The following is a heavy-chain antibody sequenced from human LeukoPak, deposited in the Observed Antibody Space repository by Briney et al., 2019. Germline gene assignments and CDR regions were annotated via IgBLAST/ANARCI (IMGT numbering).Heavy chain of an antibody. D-gene: IGHD3-22*01. V-gene: IGHV3-23*01. CDR1: EFTISRYW. CDR3: ARPQSSSGYYWPFDD. J-gene: IGHJ4*02. Sequence: GGSLRLSCVASEFTISRYWMSWVRQAPGKGLEWVSAISPSSGTFYADSVKGRFTISRDNSKNTLYLQMNSLRAEDTAVYYCARPQSSSGYYWPFDDWGQGTLVTVSS. CDR2: ISPSSGT.